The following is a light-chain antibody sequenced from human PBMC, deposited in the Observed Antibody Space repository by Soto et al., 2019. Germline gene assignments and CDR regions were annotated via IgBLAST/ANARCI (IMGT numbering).Light chain of an antibody. CDR2: GVT. CDR3: CSYAGTYTVF. Sequence: QSALTQPRSVSGSPGQSVTISCTGSSSDVGGYNYVSWYQHHPDKVPKLIIFGVTKRPSGVPDRFSGSKSGNTASLTISGLQAEDDADYFCCSYAGTYTVFFGGGTKLTVL. J-gene: IGLJ2*01. CDR1: SSDVGGYNY. V-gene: IGLV2-11*01.